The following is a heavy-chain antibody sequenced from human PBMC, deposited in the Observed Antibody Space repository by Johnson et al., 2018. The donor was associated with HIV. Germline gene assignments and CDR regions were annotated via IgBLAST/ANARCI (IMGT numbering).Heavy chain of an antibody. D-gene: IGHD3-3*01. CDR1: GFTSGDYS. V-gene: IGHV3-7*03. CDR3: ARLSCYYVYDALDI. CDR2: IKQDGNEK. J-gene: IGHJ3*02. Sequence: EVQLVESGGGLVQTGRSLRLSCIGFGFTSGDYSMNWVRQAPGRGLEWVANIKQDGNEKYSVDSVKGRFTISRDNAKNSLYLQMNSLRAEDTALYYCARLSCYYVYDALDIWGQGTMVTFSS.